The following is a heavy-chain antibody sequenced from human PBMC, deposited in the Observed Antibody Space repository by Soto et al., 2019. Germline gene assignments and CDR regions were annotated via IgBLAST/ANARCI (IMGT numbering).Heavy chain of an antibody. CDR2: MNPDIGHA. J-gene: IGHJ5*02. Sequence: QVQLVQSGAEVKKPGASVKVSCKASGYTFTNSDINWVRQAPGQGLEWMGWMNPDIGHAAYAQKFQGRVTLTTSTSTSTVYREMRSLGSEDTAVYYCARRRHCSGVICYYWLDTWGQGTLVTVSS. CDR3: ARRRHCSGVICYYWLDT. D-gene: IGHD2-15*01. CDR1: GYTFTNSD. V-gene: IGHV1-8*01.